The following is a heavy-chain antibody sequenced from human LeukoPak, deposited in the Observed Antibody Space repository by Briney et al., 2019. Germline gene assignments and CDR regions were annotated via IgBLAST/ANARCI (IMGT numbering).Heavy chain of an antibody. Sequence: PGGSLRLSCAASGFTFSSYAMSWVRQAPGKGLEWVSAISGSGGSTYYADSVKGRFTISRDNSKNTLYLQMNSLRAEDTAVYYCATYHYYGSGSYGEDFDCWGQGTLVTVSS. CDR2: ISGSGGST. CDR1: GFTFSSYA. J-gene: IGHJ4*02. V-gene: IGHV3-23*01. CDR3: ATYHYYGSGSYGEDFDC. D-gene: IGHD3-10*01.